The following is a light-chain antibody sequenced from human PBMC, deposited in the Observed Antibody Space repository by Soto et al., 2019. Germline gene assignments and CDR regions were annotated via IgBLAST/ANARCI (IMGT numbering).Light chain of an antibody. J-gene: IGKJ4*01. CDR3: QQSYSSPAT. CDR1: QSVSNNY. V-gene: IGKV3-20*01. CDR2: GAS. Sequence: EIVLTQSPGTLSLSPGERATLSCRTSQSVSNNYLAWYQQKPGQAPRLLIYGASSRATGIPDRFSGSGSGTDFTLTIGSLQPEDFATYYCQQSYSSPATFGGGTKVDIK.